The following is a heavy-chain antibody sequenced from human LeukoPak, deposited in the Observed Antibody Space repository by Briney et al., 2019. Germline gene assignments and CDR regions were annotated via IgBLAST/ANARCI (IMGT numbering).Heavy chain of an antibody. Sequence: ETLSLTCTVSGGSISSGGYYWSWVRQAPGKGLEWVSVIYSGGSTYYADSVKGQFTISRDNSKSTLYLQMNSLRAEDTAVYYCARDAVGPYYFDYWGQGTLVTVSS. CDR3: ARDAVGPYYFDY. V-gene: IGHV3-53*01. J-gene: IGHJ4*02. D-gene: IGHD6-19*01. CDR1: GGSISSGGYY. CDR2: IYSGGST.